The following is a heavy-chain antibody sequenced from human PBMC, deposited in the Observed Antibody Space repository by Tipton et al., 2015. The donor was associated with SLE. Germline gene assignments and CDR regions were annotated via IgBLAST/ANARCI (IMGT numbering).Heavy chain of an antibody. J-gene: IGHJ4*02. D-gene: IGHD6-13*01. Sequence: TLSLTCTVSGGSISSGGYYWSWIRQHPGKGLEWIGYIYYSGGTYYNPSLKSRVTISVDTSKNQFSLKLSSVTAADTAVYYCARHEPYGWGYSSSSIGGCYFDYWGQGTLVTVSS. CDR2: IYYSGGT. V-gene: IGHV4-31*03. CDR3: ARHEPYGWGYSSSSIGGCYFDY. CDR1: GGSISSGGYY.